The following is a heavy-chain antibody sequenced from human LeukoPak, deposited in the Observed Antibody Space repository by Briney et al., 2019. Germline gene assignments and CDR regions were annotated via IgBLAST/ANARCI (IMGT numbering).Heavy chain of an antibody. D-gene: IGHD3-10*01. J-gene: IGHJ4*02. Sequence: PGGPLRLSVPAPAFTLSNYAMNWFRKAPGKGLGWVAFIRFDGSNQYYADSVKGRFTISRDNSKNTLYLQMNSLRAEDTAVYYCAKDRLYGPRSSPYYFDYWGQGTLVTVSS. V-gene: IGHV3-30*02. CDR1: AFTLSNYA. CDR2: IRFDGSNQ. CDR3: AKDRLYGPRSSPYYFDY.